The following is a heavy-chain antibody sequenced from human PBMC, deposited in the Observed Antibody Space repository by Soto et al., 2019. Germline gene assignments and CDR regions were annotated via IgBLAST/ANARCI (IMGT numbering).Heavy chain of an antibody. V-gene: IGHV2-5*02. CDR1: GFSLSTSGVG. J-gene: IGHJ3*02. Sequence: QITLKESGPTLVKPTQTLTLTCTFSGFSLSTSGVGVGWIRQPPGKALEWLALIYWDDDKRYSPSLKSRLTITKDTSKNQVVLTMTNMDPVDTATYYCAHFPAVASAPDAFDIWGQGTMVTVSS. CDR3: AHFPAVASAPDAFDI. D-gene: IGHD2-2*01. CDR2: IYWDDDK.